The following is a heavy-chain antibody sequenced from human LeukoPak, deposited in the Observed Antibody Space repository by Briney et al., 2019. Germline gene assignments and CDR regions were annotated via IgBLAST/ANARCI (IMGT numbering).Heavy chain of an antibody. D-gene: IGHD3-10*01. V-gene: IGHV4-59*08. Sequence: SETLSLTCTVAGGSISSDYGSWIRQPPGKGLEWIGYIYYSGGTNYKPSLKSRVTISVDTSKNQFSLKLSSVTAADTAVYYCARLGFSNYWGQGTMVTVSS. CDR1: GGSISSDY. CDR3: ARLGFSNY. J-gene: IGHJ4*02. CDR2: IYYSGGT.